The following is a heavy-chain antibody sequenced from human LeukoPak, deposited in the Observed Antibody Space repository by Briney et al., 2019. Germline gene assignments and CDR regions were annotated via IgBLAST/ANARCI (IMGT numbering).Heavy chain of an antibody. V-gene: IGHV4-61*02. J-gene: IGHJ4*02. Sequence: SQTLPLTCTVSGGSISSGSYYWSWIRQPAGKGLEWIGRIYTSGSTNYNPSPKSRVTISVDTSKNQFSLKLSSVTAADTAVYYCAREVVGATNDYWGQGTLVTVSS. CDR2: IYTSGST. CDR3: AREVVGATNDY. D-gene: IGHD1-26*01. CDR1: GGSISSGSYY.